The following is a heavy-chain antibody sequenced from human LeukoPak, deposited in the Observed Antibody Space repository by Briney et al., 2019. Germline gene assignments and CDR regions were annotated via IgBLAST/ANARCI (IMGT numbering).Heavy chain of an antibody. D-gene: IGHD5-24*01. CDR2: IYYSGST. CDR3: ARLRDWFDP. V-gene: IGHV4-59*01. CDR1: GGSISSYY. Sequence: SETLSLTCTVSGGSISSYYWSWIRQPPGKGLEWIGYIYYSGSTNYNPSLKSRVTMSVDTSKNRFSLKLSSVSAADTAVYYCARLRDWFDPWGQGTLVTVSS. J-gene: IGHJ5*02.